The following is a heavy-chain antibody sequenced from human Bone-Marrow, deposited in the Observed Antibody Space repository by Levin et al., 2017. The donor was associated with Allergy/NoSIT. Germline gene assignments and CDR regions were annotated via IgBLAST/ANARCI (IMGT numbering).Heavy chain of an antibody. J-gene: IGHJ2*01. CDR1: GASLSRDF. Sequence: GSLRLSCSVSGASLSRDFWTWIRQPPGKGLEWVGYVSDGGTPIYNPSLESRVTISLDMSKTQLSLEMTSVTPDDTAVYYCVRESGPTWYFDLWGRGTLVTVSS. CDR2: VSDGGTP. D-gene: IGHD1-26*01. CDR3: VRESGPTWYFDL. V-gene: IGHV4-59*01.